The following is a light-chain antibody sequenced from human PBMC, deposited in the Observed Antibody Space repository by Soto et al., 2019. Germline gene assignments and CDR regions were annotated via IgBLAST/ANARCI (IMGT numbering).Light chain of an antibody. CDR1: QSVASN. J-gene: IGKJ1*01. CDR3: QQYNNWPRT. Sequence: EIVMTQSPVTLSLSPGDRATLSCRASQSVASNLAWFQQKPGQAPTLLVYGASASATGIPARFRGSGSGTEFTLTISSLQSEDFAVYYCQQYNNWPRTFGQGTKVEIK. V-gene: IGKV3-15*01. CDR2: GAS.